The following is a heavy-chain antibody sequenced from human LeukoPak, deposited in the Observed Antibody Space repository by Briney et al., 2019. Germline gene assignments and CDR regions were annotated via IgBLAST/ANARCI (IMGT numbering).Heavy chain of an antibody. Sequence: GGSLRLSCAASGFTFSSYDMHWVRQATGKGLEWVSAIGTAGDTYYPGSVKGRFTISRENAKNSLYLQMNSLRAGDTAVHYCARDYYGSGSLDYWGQGTLVTVSS. V-gene: IGHV3-13*01. D-gene: IGHD3-10*01. J-gene: IGHJ4*02. CDR3: ARDYYGSGSLDY. CDR2: IGTAGDT. CDR1: GFTFSSYD.